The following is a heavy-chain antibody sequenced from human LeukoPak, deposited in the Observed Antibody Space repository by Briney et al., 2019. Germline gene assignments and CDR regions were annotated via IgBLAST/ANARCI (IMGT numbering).Heavy chain of an antibody. CDR1: CIGNGEYV. D-gene: IGHD6-13*01. V-gene: IGHV4-30-2*01. CDR2: IYHSGST. CDR3: ARISSSYSSSWVFDY. J-gene: IGHJ4*02. Sequence: CIGNGEYVGRWVRQPPEKSLEWIGYIYHSGSTYYNPSLKSRVTISVDRSKNQFSLKLSSVTAADTAVYYCARISSSYSSSWVFDYWGQGTLVTVSS.